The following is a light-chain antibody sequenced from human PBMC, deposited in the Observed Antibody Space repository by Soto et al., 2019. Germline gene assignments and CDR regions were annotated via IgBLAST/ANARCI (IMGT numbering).Light chain of an antibody. CDR1: QDISSW. CDR2: TAS. V-gene: IGKV1-12*01. Sequence: DIQMTQSPSSVSASVGDRVTITCRASQDISSWLAWYQQKPGKAPKLLIYTASTLQSGVPSRFSGSGSGTDFTLTISSLQPEDFAIYFFQQANNFPYTFGQGTKLEIK. CDR3: QQANNFPYT. J-gene: IGKJ2*01.